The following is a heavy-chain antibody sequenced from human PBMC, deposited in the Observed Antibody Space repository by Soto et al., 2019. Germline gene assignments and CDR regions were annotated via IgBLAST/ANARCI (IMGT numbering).Heavy chain of an antibody. CDR2: IYHSGST. CDR1: GGSISSSNW. Sequence: LSLTCAVSGGSISSSNWWSWVRQPPGKGLEWIGEIYHSGSTNYNPSLKSRVTISVDKSKNQFSLKLSSVTAADTAVYYCATKGGWTNYNWFDPWGQGTPVTVSS. D-gene: IGHD6-19*01. CDR3: ATKGGWTNYNWFDP. V-gene: IGHV4-4*02. J-gene: IGHJ5*02.